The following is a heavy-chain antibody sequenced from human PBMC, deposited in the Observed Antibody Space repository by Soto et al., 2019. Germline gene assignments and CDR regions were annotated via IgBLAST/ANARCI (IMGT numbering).Heavy chain of an antibody. V-gene: IGHV2-5*02. D-gene: IGHD3-9*01. CDR3: AHKGPEDWPLDY. Sequence: QITLKESGPTLVKPTQTLTLTCTFSGFSLSTSGVGVGWIRQPPGKALEWLAVIYWDDNKHYSPSLRSRLTITKDTSKSQVVLTMTNMDPMDTGTSYCAHKGPEDWPLDYWGQGTLVTVSS. CDR1: GFSLSTSGVG. J-gene: IGHJ4*02. CDR2: IYWDDNK.